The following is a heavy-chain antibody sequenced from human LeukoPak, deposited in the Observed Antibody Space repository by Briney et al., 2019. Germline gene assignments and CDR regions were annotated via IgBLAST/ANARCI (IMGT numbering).Heavy chain of an antibody. CDR3: ARDNMVGGVIMDYYYYYYGMDV. CDR2: IYTSGST. J-gene: IGHJ6*02. Sequence: SETLSLTCTVSGGSTSSYYWSWIRQPAGKGLEWIGRIYTSGSTNYNPSLKSRVTMSVDTSKNQFSLKLSSVTAADTAVYYCARDNMVGGVIMDYYYYYYGMDVWGQGTTVTVSS. D-gene: IGHD3-10*01. V-gene: IGHV4-4*07. CDR1: GGSTSSYY.